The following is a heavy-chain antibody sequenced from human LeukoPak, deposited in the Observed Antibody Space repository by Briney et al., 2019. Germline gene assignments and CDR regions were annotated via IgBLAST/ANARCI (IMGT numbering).Heavy chain of an antibody. CDR1: GFTFSSYS. V-gene: IGHV3-21*01. CDR2: ISSSSSYI. J-gene: IGHJ5*02. Sequence: KPGGSLRLSCAASGFTFSSYSMNWVRQAPGKGLEWVSFISSSSSYIYYADSVKGRFTISRDNAKNSLYLQMNSLRAEDTAVYYCARDHSGSPGWFDPWGQGTLVTVSS. D-gene: IGHD1-26*01. CDR3: ARDHSGSPGWFDP.